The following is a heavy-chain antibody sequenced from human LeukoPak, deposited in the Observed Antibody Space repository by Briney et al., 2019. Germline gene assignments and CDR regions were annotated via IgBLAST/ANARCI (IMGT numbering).Heavy chain of an antibody. CDR3: ARVRHRDYGDYGPGDIYFDY. V-gene: IGHV3-11*01. J-gene: IGHJ4*02. D-gene: IGHD4-17*01. CDR1: GFTFSDYY. CDR2: ISSSGSTI. Sequence: GGSLRLSCAASGFTFSDYYMSWIRQAPGKGLEWVSYISSSGSTIYYADFVKGRFTISRDNAKNSLYLQMNSLRAEDTAVYYCARVRHRDYGDYGPGDIYFDYWGQGTLVTVSS.